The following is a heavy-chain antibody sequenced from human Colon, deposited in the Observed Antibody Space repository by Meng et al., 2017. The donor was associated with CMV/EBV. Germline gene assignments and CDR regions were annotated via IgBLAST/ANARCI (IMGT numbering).Heavy chain of an antibody. J-gene: IGHJ3*01. Sequence: GESLKISCKGIGYNFPKYWIGWVRQMSGKGLEWIGIMYPGESDIRYNPSFQGQVTLSADMSNSIAYLHWNSLRSSDTAIYYCARHMGDAVDQSFDLWGHGTRVTVSS. CDR3: ARHMGDAVDQSFDL. CDR1: GYNFPKYW. CDR2: MYPGESDI. V-gene: IGHV5-51*01. D-gene: IGHD3-16*01.